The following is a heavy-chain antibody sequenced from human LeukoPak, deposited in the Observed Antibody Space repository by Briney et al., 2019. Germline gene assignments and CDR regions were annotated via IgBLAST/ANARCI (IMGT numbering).Heavy chain of an antibody. Sequence: PSETLSLTCTVSGGSISSSSYYWGWIRQPPGKGLEWIGSIYYSGSTYYNPSLKSRVTISVDTSKNQFSLKLSSVTAADTAVYYCARGWTLISGSYGLDYWGQGTLVTVSS. CDR2: IYYSGST. D-gene: IGHD1-26*01. CDR3: ARGWTLISGSYGLDY. J-gene: IGHJ4*02. V-gene: IGHV4-39*01. CDR1: GGSISSSSYY.